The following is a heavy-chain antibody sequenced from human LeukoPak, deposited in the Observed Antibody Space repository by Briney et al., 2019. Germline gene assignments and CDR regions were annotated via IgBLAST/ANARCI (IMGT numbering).Heavy chain of an antibody. CDR2: ISSSSSYI. D-gene: IGHD3-10*01. CDR3: ARDRDDYYGSGSYFDH. Sequence: GGSLRLSCAASGFTFSSYSMNWVRQAPGKGLEGVSSISSSSSYIYYADSVKGRFTISRDNAKNSLYLQMNSLRAEDTAVYYCARDRDDYYGSGSYFDHWGQGTLVTVSS. J-gene: IGHJ5*02. V-gene: IGHV3-21*01. CDR1: GFTFSSYS.